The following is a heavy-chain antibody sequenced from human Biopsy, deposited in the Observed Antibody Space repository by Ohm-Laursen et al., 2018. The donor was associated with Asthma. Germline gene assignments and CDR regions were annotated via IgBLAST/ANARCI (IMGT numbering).Heavy chain of an antibody. CDR1: GFSFDDCA. CDR2: ISFDGSNK. D-gene: IGHD1-26*01. J-gene: IGHJ4*02. CDR3: AKDVFPGWELRRGPDS. Sequence: RSLRLSCAASGFSFDDCAMHWVRQAPGKGLDWVAVISFDGSNKNYTDSVKGRFTISRDNSRNTLHLQMNSLRAEDTAVYYCAKDVFPGWELRRGPDSWGQGTLVTVSS. V-gene: IGHV3-30*18.